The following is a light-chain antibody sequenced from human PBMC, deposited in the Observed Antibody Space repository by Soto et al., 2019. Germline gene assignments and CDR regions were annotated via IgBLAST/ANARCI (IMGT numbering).Light chain of an antibody. CDR2: GAS. CDR3: QQYIRWHLT. V-gene: IGKV3-15*01. Sequence: EIVMTQSPATLSVSPGERATLSCRASQSVSSNLAWYQQKPGQAPSLLIYGASTRATGTPARFSGSGSGKEFTLTISSLQSEDFEVYYCQQYIRWHLTLGGGTKVDIK. J-gene: IGKJ4*01. CDR1: QSVSSN.